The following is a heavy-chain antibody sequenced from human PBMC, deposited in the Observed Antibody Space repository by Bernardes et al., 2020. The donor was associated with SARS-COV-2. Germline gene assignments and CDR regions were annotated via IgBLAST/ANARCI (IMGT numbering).Heavy chain of an antibody. J-gene: IGHJ4*02. CDR3: AKLPGAAAGTVDY. Sequence: GGSLRLSCAASGFTFDDYAMHWVRQAPGKGLEWVSGISWNSGSIGYADSVKGRFTISRDNAKNSLYLQMNSLRAEDTALYYCAKLPGAAAGTVDYWGQGTLVTVSS. CDR1: GFTFDDYA. D-gene: IGHD6-13*01. CDR2: ISWNSGSI. V-gene: IGHV3-9*01.